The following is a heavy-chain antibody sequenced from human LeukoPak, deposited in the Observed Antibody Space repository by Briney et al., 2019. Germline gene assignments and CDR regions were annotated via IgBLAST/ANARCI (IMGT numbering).Heavy chain of an antibody. CDR2: INTNTGST. Sequence: ASVKVSCKASGYTFTGHYMHWVRQAPGQGLEWMGRINTNTGSTNYAQNSQGRVTMTRDTSITTAYMELRSLRSDDTAVYYCARDPNTSGFKDYWGQGALVTVSS. J-gene: IGHJ4*02. CDR1: GYTFTGHY. CDR3: ARDPNTSGFKDY. D-gene: IGHD6-19*01. V-gene: IGHV1-2*06.